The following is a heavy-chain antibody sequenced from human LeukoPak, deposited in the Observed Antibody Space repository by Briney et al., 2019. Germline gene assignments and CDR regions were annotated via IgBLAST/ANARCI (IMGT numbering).Heavy chain of an antibody. J-gene: IGHJ1*01. CDR3: ATVRYCSSTRCYPGYFQH. Sequence: ASVKVSCKASGYTFTSYGISWVRQAPGQGLEWMGWISAYNGNTNYAQKLQGRVTMTTDTSTSTAYMELRSLRSDDTAVYYCATVRYCSSTRCYPGYFQHWGQGTLVTVSA. D-gene: IGHD2-2*01. CDR2: ISAYNGNT. CDR1: GYTFTSYG. V-gene: IGHV1-18*01.